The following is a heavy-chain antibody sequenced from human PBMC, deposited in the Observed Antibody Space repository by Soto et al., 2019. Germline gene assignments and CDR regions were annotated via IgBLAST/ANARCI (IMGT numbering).Heavy chain of an antibody. CDR2: IYYSGST. Sequence: SETLSLTCTVSGGSVSSGSYCWSWIRQPPGKGLEWIGYIYYSGSTNYNPSLKSRVTISVDTSKNQFSLKLSSVTAADTAVYYCARDSLYYYGSGSYYPYAFDIWGQGTMVTVSS. D-gene: IGHD3-10*01. CDR3: ARDSLYYYGSGSYYPYAFDI. V-gene: IGHV4-61*01. CDR1: GGSVSSGSYC. J-gene: IGHJ3*02.